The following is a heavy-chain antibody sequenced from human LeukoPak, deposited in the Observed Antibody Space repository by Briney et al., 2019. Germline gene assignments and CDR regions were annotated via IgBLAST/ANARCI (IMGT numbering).Heavy chain of an antibody. D-gene: IGHD6-13*01. CDR3: ARPVSSRAHFDP. J-gene: IGHJ5*02. CDR1: GGSISSSSYY. V-gene: IGHV4-39*01. CDR2: IYYSGST. Sequence: PSETLSLTCTVSGGSISSSSYYWGWIRQPPGKGLEWIGSIYYSGSTYYNPSLKSRVTLSVDTSKNQFSLKLSSVTAADTAVYYCARPVSSRAHFDPWGQGTLVTVSS.